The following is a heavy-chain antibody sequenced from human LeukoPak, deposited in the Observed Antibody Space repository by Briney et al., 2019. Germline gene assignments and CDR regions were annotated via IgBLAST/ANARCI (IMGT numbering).Heavy chain of an antibody. CDR2: ISYDGSNK. J-gene: IGHJ4*02. V-gene: IGHV3-30*18. Sequence: GGFPRPLRAAPGFTLSSLGLQWVRQAPSKGPELGAGISYDGSNKYYADSVKGRFTISRDNSKNTLYLQMNSLRAEDTAVYYCAKDTWDSSGYPPTPYFDYWGQGTLVTVSS. CDR3: AKDTWDSSGYPPTPYFDY. CDR1: GFTLSSLG. D-gene: IGHD3-22*01.